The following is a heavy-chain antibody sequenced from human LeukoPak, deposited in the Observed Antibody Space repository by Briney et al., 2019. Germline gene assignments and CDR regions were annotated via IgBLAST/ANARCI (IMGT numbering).Heavy chain of an antibody. Sequence: GGSLRLSCAASGFTFSSYGMHWVRQAPGKGLEWVAFIRYDGSNKYYADSVKGRFTISRDNAKNSLYLQMNSLRAEDTALYYCARVIDDAFDIWGQGTMVTVSS. V-gene: IGHV3-30*02. CDR1: GFTFSSYG. CDR3: ARVIDDAFDI. CDR2: IRYDGSNK. J-gene: IGHJ3*02.